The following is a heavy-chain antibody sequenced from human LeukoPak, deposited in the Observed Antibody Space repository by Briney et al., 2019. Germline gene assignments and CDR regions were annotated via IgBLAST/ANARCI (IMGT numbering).Heavy chain of an antibody. J-gene: IGHJ4*02. CDR3: ARAVSGRFDY. V-gene: IGHV4-59*08. CDR2: IYYSGST. CDR1: GGSISSYY. D-gene: IGHD6-19*01. Sequence: SETLSLTCTVSGGSISSYYWRWIRQHPGKGLEWIGYIYYSGSTYYNPSLKSRVTISVDTSKNQFSLRLSSVTAADTAIYYCARAVSGRFDYWGQGTLVTVSS.